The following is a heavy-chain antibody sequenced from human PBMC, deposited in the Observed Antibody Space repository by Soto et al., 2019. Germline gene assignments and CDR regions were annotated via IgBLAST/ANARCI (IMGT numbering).Heavy chain of an antibody. Sequence: EVQLVESGGGLVQPGGSLGLSCAAPGFPVSRNYRSWVRQAPGKGLEWVSVIYSGGSTYYADSVKGGFTISRDNSKNTLYLQMNSLRAEDTAVYYCARGGYYYYYMDVWGKGTTVTVSS. CDR3: ARGGYYYYYMDV. CDR1: GFPVSRNY. J-gene: IGHJ6*03. CDR2: IYSGGST. V-gene: IGHV3-66*01.